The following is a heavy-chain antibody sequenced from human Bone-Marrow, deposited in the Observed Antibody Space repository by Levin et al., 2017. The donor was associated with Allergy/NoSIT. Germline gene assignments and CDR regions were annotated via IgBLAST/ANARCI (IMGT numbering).Heavy chain of an antibody. CDR3: VRDDYDSWSGYLGWFDP. J-gene: IGHJ5*02. D-gene: IGHD3-3*01. CDR2: INGDGSRT. V-gene: IGHV3-74*01. Sequence: LSLTCAASGFTFRRPWMHWVRPAPGKGLVWVSRINGDGSRTDYADSVKGRFTISRDNAKNTLYLQMNSLRAEDTAVYYCVRDDYDSWSGYLGWFDPWGQGTLVTVSS. CDR1: GFTFRRPW.